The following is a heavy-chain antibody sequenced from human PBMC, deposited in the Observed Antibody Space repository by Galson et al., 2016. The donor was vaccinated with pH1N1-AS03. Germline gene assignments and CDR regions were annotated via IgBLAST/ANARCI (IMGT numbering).Heavy chain of an antibody. CDR2: IMPVFGPA. J-gene: IGHJ4*02. V-gene: IGHV1-69*13. D-gene: IGHD3-22*01. CDR3: ATDHYETRDFRGAWDY. Sequence: SVKVSCKASGGNFRTHPISWVRQAPGQGLEWMGGIMPVFGPAKYAQKFQGRVTISADESTSTAYMELNNLGPEDTAVYYCATDHYETRDFRGAWDYWGQGTPVTVSS. CDR1: GGNFRTHP.